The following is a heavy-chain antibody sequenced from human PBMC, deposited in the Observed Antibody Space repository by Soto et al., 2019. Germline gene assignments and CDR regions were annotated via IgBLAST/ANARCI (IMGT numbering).Heavy chain of an antibody. Sequence: SETLSLTCTVSGGSISSGGYYWSWIRQHPGKGLEWIGYIYYSGSTYYNPSLKSRVTISVDTSKNQFSLKLSSVTAADTAVYYCARGVIGHDNYETIGYYFDHWGQGTLVTVSS. CDR3: ARGVIGHDNYETIGYYFDH. CDR2: IYYSGST. CDR1: GGSISSGGYY. V-gene: IGHV4-31*03. J-gene: IGHJ4*02. D-gene: IGHD3-22*01.